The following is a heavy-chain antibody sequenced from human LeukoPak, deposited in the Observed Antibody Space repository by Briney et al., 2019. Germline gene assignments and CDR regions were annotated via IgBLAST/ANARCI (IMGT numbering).Heavy chain of an antibody. CDR2: IYHSGST. CDR1: GGSISSGGYY. J-gene: IGHJ4*02. CDR3: ARDRPGYSSSGAKAGPFDY. V-gene: IGHV4-30-2*01. D-gene: IGHD6-13*01. Sequence: SETLSLTCTVSGGSISSGGYYWSWIRQPPGKGLEWIGYIYHSGSTYYNPSLKSRVTISVDRSKNQFSLKLSSVTAADTAVYYYARDRPGYSSSGAKAGPFDYWGQGTLVTVSS.